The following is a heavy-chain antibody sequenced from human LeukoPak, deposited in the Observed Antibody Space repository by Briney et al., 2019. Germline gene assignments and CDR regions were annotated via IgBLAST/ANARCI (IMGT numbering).Heavy chain of an antibody. CDR2: ISDSGNT. V-gene: IGHV3-23*01. J-gene: IGHJ4*02. CDR1: GFTFSSDA. D-gene: IGHD2-21*01. CDR3: AKAPVTTCRGAYCYPFDY. Sequence: AGGSLRLSCAASGFTFSSDAMSWVRQAPGKGLEWVSAISDSGNTYHADSVKGRFTISRDSSKNTLFLQMNRLRPEDAAVYYCAKAPVTTCRGAYCYPFDYWGQGTLVTVSS.